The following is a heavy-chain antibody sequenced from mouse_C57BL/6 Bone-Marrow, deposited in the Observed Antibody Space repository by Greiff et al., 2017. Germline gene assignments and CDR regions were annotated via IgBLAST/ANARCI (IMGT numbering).Heavy chain of an antibody. CDR1: GYTFTSYW. CDR2: INPSSGYT. CDR3: ARLSY. J-gene: IGHJ2*01. V-gene: IGHV1-7*01. Sequence: QVQLQQSGAELAKPGASVKLSCKASGYTFTSYWMHWVKQRPGQGLEWIGYINPSSGYTKYNQKFKDKATLTADTSSSTAYMQLSSLTDEDSAVXYCARLSYRGQSTTHAISS.